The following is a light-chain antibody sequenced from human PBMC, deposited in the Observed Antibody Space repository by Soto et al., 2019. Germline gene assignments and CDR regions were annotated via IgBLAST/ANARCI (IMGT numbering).Light chain of an antibody. CDR2: GAS. CDR1: QSVSSTS. J-gene: IGKJ1*01. CDR3: QQYDNSPPWT. V-gene: IGKV3-20*01. Sequence: EIVVTQSPGTLTFSPGERATLSCRASQSVSSTSIAWYQQNPGQAPRLLIYGASSRATGMPDRFSGSGSGTDFTLTMSRLEPEDFAVYYCQQYDNSPPWTFGQGTKVEIK.